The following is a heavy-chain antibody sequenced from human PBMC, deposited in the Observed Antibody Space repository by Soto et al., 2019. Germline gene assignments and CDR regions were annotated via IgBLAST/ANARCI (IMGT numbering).Heavy chain of an antibody. V-gene: IGHV1-69*06. Sequence: SVKVSCKASGGSFSSYAISWVRQAPGQGLEWMGGIIPIFGTANYAQKFQGRVTITADKSTSTAYMELSSLGSEDTAVYYCARGVSLGYCSGGSCYSDRYYFDYWGQGTLVTVSS. CDR1: GGSFSSYA. J-gene: IGHJ4*02. D-gene: IGHD2-15*01. CDR2: IIPIFGTA. CDR3: ARGVSLGYCSGGSCYSDRYYFDY.